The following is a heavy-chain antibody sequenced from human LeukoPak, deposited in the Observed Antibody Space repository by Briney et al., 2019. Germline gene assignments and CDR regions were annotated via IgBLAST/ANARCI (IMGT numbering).Heavy chain of an antibody. D-gene: IGHD3-22*01. CDR2: IYHSGST. V-gene: IGHV4-4*02. J-gene: IGHJ3*02. CDR1: GGSISSSNW. Sequence: SGTLSLTCAVSGGSISSSNWWSWVRQPPGKGLEWIGEIYHSGSTNYNPSLKSRVTISVDKSKNQFSLKLSSVTAADTAVYYCARAPAYYYDSSGYSRPPDAFDIWGQGTMVTVSS. CDR3: ARAPAYYYDSSGYSRPPDAFDI.